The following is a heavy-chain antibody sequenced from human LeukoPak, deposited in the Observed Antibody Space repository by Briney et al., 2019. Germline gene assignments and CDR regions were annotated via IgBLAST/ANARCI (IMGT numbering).Heavy chain of an antibody. CDR2: ISSSSSTI. CDR3: AKNGAVAGTCDY. CDR1: GFIFSDYS. J-gene: IGHJ4*02. Sequence: PVGSLRLSCAASGFIFSDYSMDWVRQAPGRGLEWVSYISSSSSTIYYADSVKGRFTISRDNAKKSLYLQMNSLREEDTAVYYCAKNGAVAGTCDYRGQGILVTVSS. D-gene: IGHD6-19*01. V-gene: IGHV3-48*02.